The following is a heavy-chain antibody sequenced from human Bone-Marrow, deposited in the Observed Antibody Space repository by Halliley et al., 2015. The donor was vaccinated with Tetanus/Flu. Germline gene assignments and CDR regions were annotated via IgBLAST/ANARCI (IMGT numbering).Heavy chain of an antibody. CDR1: GGSLSISTYY. D-gene: IGHD2-2*01. CDR3: ARFLVIPAAIPYYYGMDV. J-gene: IGHJ6*02. V-gene: IGHV4-39*07. Sequence: LSLTCTVSGGSLSISTYYWAWIRQPPGKGLEWIGNIHYTGSTYYNPSLKTRVTISVDTSKNQFSLKLSSVTAADTAVYYCARFLVIPAAIPYYYGMDVWGQGTTVTVSS. CDR2: IHYTGST.